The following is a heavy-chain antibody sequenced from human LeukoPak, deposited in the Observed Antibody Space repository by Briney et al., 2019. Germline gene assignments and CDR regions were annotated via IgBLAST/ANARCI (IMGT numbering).Heavy chain of an antibody. CDR2: IHAGGTT. V-gene: IGHV3-53*01. CDR3: ARGGYGAHMG. J-gene: IGHJ4*02. Sequence: GGSLRLSCAVSGFTVSSNYMNWVRQAPGKGLEWVSVIHAGGTTFYADSVKGRFTISRDNAKNTVSLQMSSLRAEDTALYYCARGGYGAHMGWGQGTLVTVSS. D-gene: IGHD4-17*01. CDR1: GFTVSSNY.